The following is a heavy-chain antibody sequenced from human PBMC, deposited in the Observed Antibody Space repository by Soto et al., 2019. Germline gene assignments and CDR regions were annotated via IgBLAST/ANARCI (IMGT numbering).Heavy chain of an antibody. D-gene: IGHD2-15*01. CDR1: GFTFSSYS. CDR3: ARDWVAGHAFDI. V-gene: IGHV3-48*01. J-gene: IGHJ3*02. CDR2: ISSSSSTI. Sequence: GGSLRLSCAASGFTFSSYSMNWVRQAPGKGLEWVSYISSSSSTIYYADSMKGRFTISRDNAKNSLYLQMNSLRAEDTAVYYCARDWVAGHAFDIWGPGTMVTVSS.